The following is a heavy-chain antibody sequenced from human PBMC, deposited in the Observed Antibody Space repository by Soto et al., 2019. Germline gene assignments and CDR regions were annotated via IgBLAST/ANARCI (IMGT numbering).Heavy chain of an antibody. D-gene: IGHD3-9*01. CDR2: IYYSGST. CDR3: ARHSLRYFDWLHPHNWFDP. J-gene: IGHJ5*02. Sequence: SETLSLTCTVSGGSISSSSYYWGWIRQPPGKGLEWIGSIYYSGSTYYNPSLKSRVTISVDTSKNQFSLKLSSVTTADTAVYYCARHSLRYFDWLHPHNWFDPWGQGTLVTVSS. V-gene: IGHV4-39*01. CDR1: GGSISSSSYY.